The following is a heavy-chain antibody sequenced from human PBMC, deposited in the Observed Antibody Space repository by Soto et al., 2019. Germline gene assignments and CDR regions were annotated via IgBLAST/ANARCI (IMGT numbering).Heavy chain of an antibody. Sequence: SETLSLTCAVYCGSFNSYSWNWVRQPPGKGLEWIGEIIHTGGTHYNPYLKSRVTMSVDTSKNQFSLRLSSVTAADTAIYYCATRITVFGLLIPPFDPWGQGTQVTVSS. V-gene: IGHV4-34*12. CDR1: CGSFNSYS. J-gene: IGHJ5*02. CDR2: IIHTGGT. CDR3: ATRITVFGLLIPPFDP. D-gene: IGHD3-3*01.